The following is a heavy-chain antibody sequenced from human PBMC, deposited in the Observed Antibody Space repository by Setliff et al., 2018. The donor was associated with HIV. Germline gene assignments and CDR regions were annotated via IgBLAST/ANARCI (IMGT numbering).Heavy chain of an antibody. Sequence: ASVKVSCKASGYTFTSYYMHWVRQAPGQGLEWMGIINPSGGSTSYAQKFQGRVTMTRDMSTSTVYMELSSLRSEDTAVYYCAREYSSSSGGGAFDYWGQGTLVTVSS. CDR3: AREYSSSSGGGAFDY. D-gene: IGHD6-6*01. V-gene: IGHV1-46*01. CDR1: GYTFTSYY. J-gene: IGHJ4*02. CDR2: INPSGGST.